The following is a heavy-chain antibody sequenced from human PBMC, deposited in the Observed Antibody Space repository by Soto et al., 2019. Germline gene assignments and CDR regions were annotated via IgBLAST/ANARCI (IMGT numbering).Heavy chain of an antibody. CDR3: ARAAGMVALDY. Sequence: QVQLVQSGAEEKKPGASVKVSCKASGYTFTRDDMHWVRQAPGQGLEWMGWINAGNGNTKYSREFQVRVTISRDTAATTGYVTISSLRSEDTAGYYGARAAGMVALDYWGQGTLVTVSS. D-gene: IGHD5-18*01. J-gene: IGHJ4*02. V-gene: IGHV1-3*05. CDR2: INAGNGNT. CDR1: GYTFTRDD.